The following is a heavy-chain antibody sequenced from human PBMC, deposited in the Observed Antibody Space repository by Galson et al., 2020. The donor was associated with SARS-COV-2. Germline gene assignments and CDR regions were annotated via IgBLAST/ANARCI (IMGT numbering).Heavy chain of an antibody. CDR1: GFTFSSYA. CDR3: AKDGPLSVPAAPSEYFQH. CDR2: IYSGGST. J-gene: IGHJ1*01. Sequence: GGSLRLSCAASGFTFSSYAMSWVRQAPGKGLEWVSVIYSGGSTYYADSVKGRFTISRDNSKNTLYLQMNSLRAEDTAVYYCAKDGPLSVPAAPSEYFQHWGQGTLVTVSS. D-gene: IGHD2-2*01. V-gene: IGHV3-23*03.